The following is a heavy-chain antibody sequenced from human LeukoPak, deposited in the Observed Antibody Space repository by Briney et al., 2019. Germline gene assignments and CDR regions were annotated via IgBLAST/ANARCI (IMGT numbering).Heavy chain of an antibody. CDR2: INPNSGGT. CDR1: GYSFSDYY. D-gene: IGHD2-21*01. J-gene: IGHJ5*02. Sequence: ASVKVSCKTSGYSFSDYYMHWVRQAPGQGLEWMGWINPNSGGTSSAQKFRGRVTMARDTSITTVYMEVSWLTSDDTAIYYCARADRLDGGPYLIGPWGQGTLVTVYS. V-gene: IGHV1-2*02. CDR3: ARADRLDGGPYLIGP.